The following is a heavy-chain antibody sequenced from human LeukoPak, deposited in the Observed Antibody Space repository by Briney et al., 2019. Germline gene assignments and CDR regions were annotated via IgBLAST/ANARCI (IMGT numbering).Heavy chain of an antibody. V-gene: IGHV1-2*06. D-gene: IGHD3-22*01. CDR2: INPNSGGT. Sequence: ASVKVSCKASGYTFTGYYMHWVRQAPGQGLEWMGRINPNSGGTNYAQKFLGRVTMTRDTSISTAYMELSRLRSDDTAVYYCARLPVDYYDSSGYVPPWGQGTLVTVSS. J-gene: IGHJ5*02. CDR3: ARLPVDYYDSSGYVPP. CDR1: GYTFTGYY.